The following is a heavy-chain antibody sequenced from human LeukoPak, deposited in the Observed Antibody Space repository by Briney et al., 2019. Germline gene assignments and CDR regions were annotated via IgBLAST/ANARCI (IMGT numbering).Heavy chain of an antibody. Sequence: GGSLRLSCAASGFIFSNYAMSWVRQAPGKGLEWVSAISGSGGGTYYADSVKGRFTISRDNSYNTLYLHMNSLRVEDTAVYYCATVAFGLLCSGGTCFSEGVYWGQGALVTVSS. CDR2: ISGSGGGT. D-gene: IGHD2-15*01. J-gene: IGHJ4*02. CDR1: GFIFSNYA. V-gene: IGHV3-23*01. CDR3: ATVAFGLLCSGGTCFSEGVY.